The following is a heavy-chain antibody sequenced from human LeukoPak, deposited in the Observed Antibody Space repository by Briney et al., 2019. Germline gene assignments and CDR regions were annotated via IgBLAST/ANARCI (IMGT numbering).Heavy chain of an antibody. CDR1: GFTFSSYG. CDR2: ISGSGGST. Sequence: QAGGSLRLSCEASGFTFSSYGITWVRQAPGKGLEWVSGISGSGGSTYYADSVKGRFTISRDNSRNTVYLQMNSLRVEDTAVYYCAKDRRGYSGYGSFDYWGQGTLVTVSS. V-gene: IGHV3-23*01. CDR3: AKDRRGYSGYGSFDY. J-gene: IGHJ4*02. D-gene: IGHD5-12*01.